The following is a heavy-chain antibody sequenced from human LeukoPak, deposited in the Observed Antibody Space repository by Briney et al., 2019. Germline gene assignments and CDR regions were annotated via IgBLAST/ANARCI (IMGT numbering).Heavy chain of an antibody. V-gene: IGHV3-13*01. CDR3: ARAQPPYHGRLDS. D-gene: IGHD3-16*01. J-gene: IGHJ5*01. Sequence: GGSLRLACTASGFTFSSYDMHWVRQATGKGLEWVSGVGIAGDTHYPDSVRGRFTIFRENAKNSLYLQMNSLRAEDTAVYYCARAQPPYHGRLDSWGQGILVTVSS. CDR1: GFTFSSYD. CDR2: VGIAGDT.